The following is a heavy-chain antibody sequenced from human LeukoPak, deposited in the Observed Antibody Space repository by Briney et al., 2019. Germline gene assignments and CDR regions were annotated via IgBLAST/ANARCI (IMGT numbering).Heavy chain of an antibody. CDR3: ARDRSHYDFWSGYLPSYYYGMDV. V-gene: IGHV3-30*04. J-gene: IGHJ6*02. CDR2: ISYDGSNK. Sequence: GGSLRLSCAASGFTFSSYAMHWVRQAPGTGLEWVAVISYDGSNKYYADSVKGRFTISRDNSKNTLYLQMNSLRAEDTAVYYCARDRSHYDFWSGYLPSYYYGMDVWGQGTTVTVSS. D-gene: IGHD3-3*01. CDR1: GFTFSSYA.